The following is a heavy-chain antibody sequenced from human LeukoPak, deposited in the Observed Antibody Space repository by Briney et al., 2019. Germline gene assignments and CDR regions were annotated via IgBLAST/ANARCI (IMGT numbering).Heavy chain of an antibody. J-gene: IGHJ4*02. CDR1: GFTFSRYA. CDR3: ADPPNADY. CDR2: IGGSDGRT. Sequence: GGSLRLSCAASGFTFSRYAMSWVRQAPRKGLEWVSSIGGSDGRTYYAKSVMGRFTISRDNSKNTLSLQMNSLRVEDTAVYFCADPPNADYWGQGTLVTVSS. V-gene: IGHV3-23*01. D-gene: IGHD4/OR15-4a*01.